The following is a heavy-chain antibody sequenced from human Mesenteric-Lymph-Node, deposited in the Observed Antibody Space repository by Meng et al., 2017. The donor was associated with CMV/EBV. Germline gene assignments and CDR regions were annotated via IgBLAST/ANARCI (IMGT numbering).Heavy chain of an antibody. CDR2: INHSGST. CDR1: GGSFSGYY. CDR3: ARGLRRWLQLDAFDI. V-gene: IGHV4-34*01. D-gene: IGHD5-24*01. Sequence: ESLTLSCAVYGGSFSGYYWSWIRQPPGKGLEWIGEINHSGSTNYNPSLKSRVTISVDTSKNQFSLKLSSVTAADTAVYYCARGLRRWLQLDAFDIWGQGTMVTVSS. J-gene: IGHJ3*02.